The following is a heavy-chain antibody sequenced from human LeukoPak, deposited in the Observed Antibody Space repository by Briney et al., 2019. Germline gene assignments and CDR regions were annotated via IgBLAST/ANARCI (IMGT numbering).Heavy chain of an antibody. CDR2: ISSSGSTI. J-gene: IGHJ6*03. V-gene: IGHV3-11*01. CDR1: GFTFSDYY. D-gene: IGHD3-22*01. CDR3: ARGPYYYDSSGYGAVYYMDV. Sequence: GGSLRLSCAASGFTFSDYYMTWIRQAPGKGLEYISYISSSGSTIYYADSVKGRFTSSRDNAKNSLYLQMNNLRAEDTAVYYCARGPYYYDSSGYGAVYYMDVWGKGTTVTVSS.